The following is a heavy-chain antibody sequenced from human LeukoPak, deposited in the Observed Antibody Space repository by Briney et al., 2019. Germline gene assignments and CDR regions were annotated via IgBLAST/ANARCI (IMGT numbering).Heavy chain of an antibody. Sequence: GGSLRLSCAASGFTFSSYTMDWVRQAPGKGLEWVSSMSSSSSYIYYADSVKGRFTVSRDNAKNSLYLQMNSLRAEDTAMYYCAKVGTRMVTIVAPYYMDVWGKGTTVTVSS. V-gene: IGHV3-21*01. J-gene: IGHJ6*03. D-gene: IGHD5-24*01. CDR3: AKVGTRMVTIVAPYYMDV. CDR1: GFTFSSYT. CDR2: MSSSSSYI.